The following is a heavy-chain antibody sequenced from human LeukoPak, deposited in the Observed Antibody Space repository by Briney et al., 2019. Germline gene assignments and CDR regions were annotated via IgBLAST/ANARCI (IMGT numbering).Heavy chain of an antibody. D-gene: IGHD5-18*01. Sequence: TGGSLRLSCAASGFTFDDYGMSWVRQAPGKGLEWVSGINWNGGSTGYADSVKGRFTISRDNAKNSLYPQMNSLRAEDTALYYCARVTYSYGYLNYYYGMDVWGQGTTVTVSS. CDR2: INWNGGST. CDR3: ARVTYSYGYLNYYYGMDV. CDR1: GFTFDDYG. J-gene: IGHJ6*02. V-gene: IGHV3-20*04.